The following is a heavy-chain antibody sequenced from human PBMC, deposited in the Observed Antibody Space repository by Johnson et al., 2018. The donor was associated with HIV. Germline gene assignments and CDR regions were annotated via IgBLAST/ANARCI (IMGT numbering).Heavy chain of an antibody. D-gene: IGHD3-22*01. V-gene: IGHV3-30-3*01. CDR1: GFTFSSYA. Sequence: VQVLESGGGLVQPGRSLRLSCAASGFTFSSYAMHWVRQAPGKGLEWVAVISYDGSNKYYADSVKGRFTISRDNSKNTLYLQMNSLRAEDTAVYYCAREGDSSGMVFLDAFDIWGQGTVVTVSS. J-gene: IGHJ3*02. CDR2: ISYDGSNK. CDR3: AREGDSSGMVFLDAFDI.